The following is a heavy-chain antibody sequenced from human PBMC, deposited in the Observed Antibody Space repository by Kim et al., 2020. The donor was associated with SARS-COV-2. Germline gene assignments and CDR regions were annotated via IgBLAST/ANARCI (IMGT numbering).Heavy chain of an antibody. D-gene: IGHD6-13*01. V-gene: IGHV4-31*02. J-gene: IGHJ5*02. CDR3: ARGSSSWYWFDP. Sequence: YYNPSLKSRVTISVDTSKNQFSLKLSSVTAADTAVYYCARGSSSWYWFDPWGQGTLVTVSS.